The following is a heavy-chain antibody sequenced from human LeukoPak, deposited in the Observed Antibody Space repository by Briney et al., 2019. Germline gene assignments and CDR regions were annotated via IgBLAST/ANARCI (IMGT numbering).Heavy chain of an antibody. CDR1: GFIFSSYG. Sequence: GGSLRLSCAASGFIFSSYGMHWVRQAPGKGLEWVAVTSYDGSNKYYADSVKGRFTISRDNSKNTLYLQMNSLRAEDTALYYCAKADGSSWFFSGDYWGQGTLVTVSS. CDR3: AKADGSSWFFSGDY. CDR2: TSYDGSNK. D-gene: IGHD6-13*01. J-gene: IGHJ4*02. V-gene: IGHV3-30*19.